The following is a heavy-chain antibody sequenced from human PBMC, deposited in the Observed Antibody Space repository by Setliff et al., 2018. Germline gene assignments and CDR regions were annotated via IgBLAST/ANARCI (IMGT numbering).Heavy chain of an antibody. Sequence: GASVKVSCKASGGTFSSYAISWVRQAPGQGLEWMGGIIPILGIANYAQKFQGRVTITADKSTSTAYMELSSLRSEDTAVYYCARDYGQGEQQLVNSNAFDIWGQGTMVTVSS. CDR1: GGTFSSYA. CDR2: IIPILGIA. CDR3: ARDYGQGEQQLVNSNAFDI. J-gene: IGHJ3*02. D-gene: IGHD6-13*01. V-gene: IGHV1-69*10.